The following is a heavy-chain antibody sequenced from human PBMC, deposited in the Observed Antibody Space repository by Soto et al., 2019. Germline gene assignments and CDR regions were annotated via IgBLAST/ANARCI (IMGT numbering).Heavy chain of an antibody. CDR1: GASITTYY. J-gene: IGHJ4*02. Sequence: SETLSLTCDVSGASITTYYWGWIRQAPGKGLEWIGNVYHTGSTDYNSSLRSRVTISVDTSKNQFSLNMNSVTAADTAVHYCARRLFGSGWTLDSWGQGALVTVSS. CDR3: ARRLFGSGWTLDS. D-gene: IGHD6-19*01. V-gene: IGHV4-59*13. CDR2: VYHTGST.